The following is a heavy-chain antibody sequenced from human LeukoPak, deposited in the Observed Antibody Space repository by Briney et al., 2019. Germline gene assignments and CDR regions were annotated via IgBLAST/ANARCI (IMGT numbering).Heavy chain of an antibody. CDR1: GFSFSNW. J-gene: IGHJ5*02. D-gene: IGHD6-13*01. Sequence: PGGSLRLSCVVSGFSFSNWWMSWVRQPPGKGLEWIGEINHSGSTNYNPSLKSRVTISVDTSKNQFSLKLSSVTAADTAVYYCARSARTGYSSSRVGAPVDPWGQGTLVTVSS. CDR2: INHSGST. V-gene: IGHV4-4*02. CDR3: ARSARTGYSSSRVGAPVDP.